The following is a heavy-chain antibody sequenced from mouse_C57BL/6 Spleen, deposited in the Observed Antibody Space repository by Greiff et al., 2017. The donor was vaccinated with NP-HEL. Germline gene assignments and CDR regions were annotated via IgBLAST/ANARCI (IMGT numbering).Heavy chain of an antibody. CDR2: INYDGSST. Sequence: EVKVVESEGGLVQPGSSMKLSCTASGFTFSDYYMAWVRQVPEKGLEWVANINYDGSSTYYLDSLMSRFIISRDNAKNILYLQMSSLKSEDTATYYCAREEDYYGSSYPFAYWGQGTLVTVSA. J-gene: IGHJ3*01. D-gene: IGHD1-1*01. CDR1: GFTFSDYY. CDR3: AREEDYYGSSYPFAY. V-gene: IGHV5-16*01.